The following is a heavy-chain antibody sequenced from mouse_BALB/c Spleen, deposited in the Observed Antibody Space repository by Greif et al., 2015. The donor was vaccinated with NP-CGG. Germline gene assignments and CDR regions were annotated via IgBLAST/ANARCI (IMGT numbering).Heavy chain of an antibody. J-gene: IGHJ4*01. CDR1: GYSITSDYA. V-gene: IGHV3-2*02. D-gene: IGHD4-1*01. CDR3: ARTGTMDY. Sequence: VQLKQSGPGLVKPSQSLSLTCTVTGYSITSDYAWNWIRQFPGNKLEWMGYISYSGSTSYNPSLKSRISITRDTSKNQFFPQLNSVTTEDTATYYCARTGTMDYWGQGTSVTVSS. CDR2: ISYSGST.